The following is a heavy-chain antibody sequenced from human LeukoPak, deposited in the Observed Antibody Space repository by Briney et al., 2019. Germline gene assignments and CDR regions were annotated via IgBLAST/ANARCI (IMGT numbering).Heavy chain of an antibody. Sequence: ASVKVSCKASGYTFTNYGISWVRQAPGQGLEWMGWISVYNGNTNYARKFQGSVTMTTDTSTSTAYMELRSLRSDDTAVYYCAKDRACGQWNCQGSDYWGQGTLVTVSS. J-gene: IGHJ4*02. CDR1: GYTFTNYG. D-gene: IGHD1-7*01. V-gene: IGHV1-18*01. CDR3: AKDRACGQWNCQGSDY. CDR2: ISVYNGNT.